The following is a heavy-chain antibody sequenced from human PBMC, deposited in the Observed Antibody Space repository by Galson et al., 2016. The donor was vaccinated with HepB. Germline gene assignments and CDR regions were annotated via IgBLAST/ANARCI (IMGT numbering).Heavy chain of an antibody. CDR1: GYTLTELS. CDR3: ATGGLLSGIYFRSGYDAFDI. D-gene: IGHD1-26*01. CDR2: FDPEDAET. Sequence: SVKVSCKVSGYTLTELSMHWVRQAPGKGLEWMGGFDPEDAETIYAQKFQGRVTMTEDTSTGTAYMELSSLRSEDTAVYYCATGGLLSGIYFRSGYDAFDIWGQGTMVTVSS. V-gene: IGHV1-24*01. J-gene: IGHJ3*02.